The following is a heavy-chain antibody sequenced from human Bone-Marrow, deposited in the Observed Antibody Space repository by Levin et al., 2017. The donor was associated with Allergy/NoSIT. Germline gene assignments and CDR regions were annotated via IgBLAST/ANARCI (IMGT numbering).Heavy chain of an antibody. Sequence: SETLSLTCAVSGGSINSTNWWSWVRQPPGKGLEWIGEIYHSGGTNYSPSLKSRVTISVDRSRNHFSLNLRSVTAADTALYYCATRPRVLLWLGELSHFDYWGQGILVTVSS. V-gene: IGHV4-4*02. J-gene: IGHJ4*02. CDR2: IYHSGGT. D-gene: IGHD3-10*01. CDR1: GGSINSTNW. CDR3: ATRPRVLLWLGELSHFDY.